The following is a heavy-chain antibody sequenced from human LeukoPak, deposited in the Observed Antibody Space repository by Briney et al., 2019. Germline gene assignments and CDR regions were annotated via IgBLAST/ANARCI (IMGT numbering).Heavy chain of an antibody. D-gene: IGHD3-10*01. CDR1: GGSISSSSYY. CDR3: ARGGYYYGY. J-gene: IGHJ3*01. Sequence: SETLSLTCTVSGGSISSSSYYWGWIRQPPGKGLEWIGSIYYSGSTYYNPSLKSRVTISVDTSKNQFSLKLSSVAAAVTAVYYCARGGYYYGYWGQGTMVAVSS. CDR2: IYYSGST. V-gene: IGHV4-39*01.